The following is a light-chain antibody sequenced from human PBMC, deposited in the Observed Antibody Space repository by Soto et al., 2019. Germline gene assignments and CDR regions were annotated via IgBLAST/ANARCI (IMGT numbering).Light chain of an antibody. V-gene: IGKV3-15*01. Sequence: EIVMTQSPATLSVSPGERATLSCRASQSVSSNLAWYQQKPGQAPRLLIYGASTSATGIPARFSGSGSGTEFTLTISSLQSEDVAVSYCQHYNNWPRTFGQGTKVEIK. CDR2: GAS. J-gene: IGKJ1*01. CDR3: QHYNNWPRT. CDR1: QSVSSN.